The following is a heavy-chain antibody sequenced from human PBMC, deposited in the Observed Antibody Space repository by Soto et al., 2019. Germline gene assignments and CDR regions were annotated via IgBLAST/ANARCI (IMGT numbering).Heavy chain of an antibody. Sequence: EVQLVESGGGLVQPGGSLRLSCAASGFTFSSYWMHWVRQTPEKGLVWVSHIASDGRSKTYADPVKGRFSISRDNARNTLYLQMNSLRVDDTAVYYCARDTFGVGIDDWGQGILVTVSS. V-gene: IGHV3-74*01. CDR2: IASDGRSK. D-gene: IGHD3-16*01. CDR3: ARDTFGVGIDD. CDR1: GFTFSSYW. J-gene: IGHJ4*02.